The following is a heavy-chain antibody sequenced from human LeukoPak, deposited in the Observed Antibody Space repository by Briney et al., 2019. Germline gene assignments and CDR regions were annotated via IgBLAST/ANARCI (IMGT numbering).Heavy chain of an antibody. CDR1: GGPMRRYY. Sequence: SDTLPLTCTVSGGPMRRYYLSWIRQPPGKGLEWVGYIYYSWSTNYNPYLKSRVTISVDTSKNPLSLKLSSVTAAHTAVYYCARVWGSSGYSSGWDYYYYYMDVWGKGTTVTVSS. D-gene: IGHD6-19*01. J-gene: IGHJ6*03. CDR3: ARVWGSSGYSSGWDYYYYYMDV. V-gene: IGHV4-59*07. CDR2: IYYSWST.